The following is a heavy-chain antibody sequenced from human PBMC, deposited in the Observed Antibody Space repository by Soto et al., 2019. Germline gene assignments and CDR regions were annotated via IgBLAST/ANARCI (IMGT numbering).Heavy chain of an antibody. CDR1: GYTVTSYD. CDR3: ARGELLSIYYYYGMDV. Sequence: ASVKVSCKASGYTVTSYDINCVRQATGQGLEWMGWMNPNSGNTGYAQKFQGRVTMTRNTSISTAYMELSSLRSEDTAVYYCARGELLSIYYYYGMDVWGQGTKVTVSS. D-gene: IGHD1-26*01. CDR2: MNPNSGNT. V-gene: IGHV1-8*01. J-gene: IGHJ6*02.